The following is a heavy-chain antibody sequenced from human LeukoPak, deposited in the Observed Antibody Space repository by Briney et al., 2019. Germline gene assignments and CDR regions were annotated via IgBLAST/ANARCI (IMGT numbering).Heavy chain of an antibody. CDR2: IYTSGST. Sequence: SETLSLTCIVSGGSISSYYWRWIRQPPGKGLEWVGYIYTSGSTNYNPSLKSRLPISLDPSNNHFSLKLSSVTAADAAVYYCARHGTGQLYDAFDIWGQGTMVTVSS. D-gene: IGHD6-6*01. V-gene: IGHV4-4*09. J-gene: IGHJ3*02. CDR3: ARHGTGQLYDAFDI. CDR1: GGSISSYY.